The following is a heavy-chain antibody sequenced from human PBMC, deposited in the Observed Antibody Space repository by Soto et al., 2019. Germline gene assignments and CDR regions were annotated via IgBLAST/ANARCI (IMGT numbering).Heavy chain of an antibody. D-gene: IGHD3-22*01. CDR1: GGTFSSYA. V-gene: IGHV1-69*01. Sequence: QVQLVQSGAEVKKPGSSVKVSCKASGGTFSSYAISWVRQAPGQGLEWMGGIIPIFGTANYAQKFQGRVTITADESTSTAYMELSSLRSEDTAVYYCARPPGVYYYDSSGYHNNAFDIWGQGTMVTVSS. J-gene: IGHJ3*02. CDR3: ARPPGVYYYDSSGYHNNAFDI. CDR2: IIPIFGTA.